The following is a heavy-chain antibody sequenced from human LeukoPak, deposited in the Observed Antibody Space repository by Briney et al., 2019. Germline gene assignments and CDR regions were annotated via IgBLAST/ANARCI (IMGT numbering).Heavy chain of an antibody. CDR2: IYYSGST. Sequence: PSETLSLTCTVSGGSISSYYWSWIRQPPGKGLEWIGYIYYSGSTNYNPSLKSRVTISVDTSKNQFSLKLSSVTAADTAVYYCARGRCGDYEDVGIFDYWGQGTLVTVSS. D-gene: IGHD4-17*01. CDR3: ARGRCGDYEDVGIFDY. J-gene: IGHJ4*02. CDR1: GGSISSYY. V-gene: IGHV4-59*08.